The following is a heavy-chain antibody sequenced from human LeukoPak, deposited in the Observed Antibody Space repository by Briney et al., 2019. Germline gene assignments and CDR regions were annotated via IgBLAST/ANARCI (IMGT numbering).Heavy chain of an antibody. J-gene: IGHJ3*02. CDR2: MNPNSGNT. CDR3: ARPIYSGSYLDAFDI. D-gene: IGHD1-26*01. Sequence: GASVKVSRKASGYTFTSYDINWVRQATGQGLEWMGWMNPNSGNTGYAQKFQGRVTITRNTSISTAYMELSSLRSEDTAVYYCARPIYSGSYLDAFDIWGQGTMVTVSS. V-gene: IGHV1-8*03. CDR1: GYTFTSYD.